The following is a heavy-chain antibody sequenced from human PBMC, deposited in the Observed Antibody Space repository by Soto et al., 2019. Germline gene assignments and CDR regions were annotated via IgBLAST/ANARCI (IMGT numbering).Heavy chain of an antibody. CDR2: IRKEINGYTT. D-gene: IGHD3-3*01. J-gene: IGHJ4*02. Sequence: EVQLVESGGGLVQPGGSLRLSCAASGFTFSDHYMDWVRQATGKGLEWVGRIRKEINGYTTAYGGSVKGRFTVSRDDSSNSLSLQMTSLKTEDTAVYYCVRVASGGRFDFDYWGQGTLVTVSS. CDR3: VRVASGGRFDFDY. V-gene: IGHV3-72*01. CDR1: GFTFSDHY.